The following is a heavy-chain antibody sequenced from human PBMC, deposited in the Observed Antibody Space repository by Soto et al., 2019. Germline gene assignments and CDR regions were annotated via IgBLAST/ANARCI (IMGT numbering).Heavy chain of an antibody. Sequence: ASVKLSCKVSVYTLTDLSIQWVRQAQGTGLEWMGGFDPEDGETIYAQKFQVRVTMTGDTATDTAYMELSSKSSEDTAVYYCAKFHHYYYDSSGHHDYWGQGTLVTVSS. CDR1: VYTLTDLS. CDR2: FDPEDGET. J-gene: IGHJ4*02. V-gene: IGHV1-24*01. CDR3: AKFHHYYYDSSGHHDY. D-gene: IGHD3-22*01.